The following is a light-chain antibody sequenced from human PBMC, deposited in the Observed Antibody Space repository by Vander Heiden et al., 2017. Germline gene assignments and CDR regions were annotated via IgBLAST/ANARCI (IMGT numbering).Light chain of an antibody. CDR2: GNS. V-gene: IGLV1-40*01. CDR1: SSNIGAGYD. J-gene: IGLJ2*01. CDR3: QSYDSSLPVV. Sequence: QSVLTQPPSVSGAPGQRVTIPCTGSSSNIGAGYDVHWYQQLPGTAPKLLIYGNSNRPSGVPDRFSGSKSGTSASLAITGLQAEDEADYYCQSYDSSLPVVFGGGTKLTGL.